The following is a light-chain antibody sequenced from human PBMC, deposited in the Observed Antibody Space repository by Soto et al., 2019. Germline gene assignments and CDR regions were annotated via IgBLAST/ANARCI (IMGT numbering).Light chain of an antibody. CDR2: GVS. CDR1: SSDIDDYNY. Sequence: QSALTQPASVSGSPGQSITISCIGTSSDIDDYNYVSWYQQHPGKVPKLIIYGVSDRPSGVSNRFSGSKSGNTASLTISGLQAEDEADYYCSSYTSRSSVVFGGGTKVTVL. CDR3: SSYTSRSSVV. J-gene: IGLJ2*01. V-gene: IGLV2-14*01.